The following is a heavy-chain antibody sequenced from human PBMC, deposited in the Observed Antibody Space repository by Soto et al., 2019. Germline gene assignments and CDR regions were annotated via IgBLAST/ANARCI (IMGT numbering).Heavy chain of an antibody. CDR3: AKDPGGSY. J-gene: IGHJ4*02. CDR1: GFTLSNYA. D-gene: IGHD3-16*01. V-gene: IGHV3-23*01. Sequence: EVQLLESGGGLVQPGGSLRLSCAASGFTLSNYAINWVRQAPGKGLEWVSSFSGSGSSTYYADSVKGRFTISRDNSMNTLYLQMNSLRGEDTDVYFCAKDPGGSYWGQGTLVTVSS. CDR2: FSGSGSST.